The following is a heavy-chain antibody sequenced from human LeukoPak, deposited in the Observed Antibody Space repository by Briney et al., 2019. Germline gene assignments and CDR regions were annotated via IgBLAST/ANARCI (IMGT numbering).Heavy chain of an antibody. CDR1: GGSISSYY. V-gene: IGHV4-59*01. J-gene: IGHJ6*04. CDR2: IYYSGST. Sequence: SETVSLTCTVSGGSISSYYWSWIRQPPGKGLEWIGYIYYSGSTNYNPSLKSRVTISVDTSKNQFSLKLSSVTAADTAVYYCAGANRRNRVVVRWDGMDVWGKGTTVTVSS. D-gene: IGHD2-15*01. CDR3: AGANRRNRVVVRWDGMDV.